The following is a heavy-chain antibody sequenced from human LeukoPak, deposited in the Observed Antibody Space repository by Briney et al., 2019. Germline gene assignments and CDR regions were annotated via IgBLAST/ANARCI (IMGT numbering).Heavy chain of an antibody. CDR1: GYTFTSYG. CDR3: ARGATRGIAVAEDAFDI. D-gene: IGHD6-19*01. Sequence: ASVKVSCKASGYTFTSYGISWVRQAPGQRLEWMGWISAYNGNTNYAQKLQGRVTMTTDTSTSTAYMELRSLRSDDTAVYYCARGATRGIAVAEDAFDIWGQGTMVTVSS. J-gene: IGHJ3*02. V-gene: IGHV1-18*01. CDR2: ISAYNGNT.